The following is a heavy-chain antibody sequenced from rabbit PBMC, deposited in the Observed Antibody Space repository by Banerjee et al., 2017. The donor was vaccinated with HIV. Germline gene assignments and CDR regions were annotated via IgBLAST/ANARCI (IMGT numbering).Heavy chain of an antibody. Sequence: QSLEESGGDLVKPGASLTLSCKASGFTLSNYWICWVRQAPGKGLEWIACIYAGSSGSTYYASWAKGRFTISKTSSTTVTLQMTSLTAADTATYFCARDLYAGSGDFGYYFDLWGPGTLVTVS. CDR2: IYAGSSGST. D-gene: IGHD8-1*01. CDR1: GFTLSNYW. J-gene: IGHJ4*01. V-gene: IGHV1S40*01. CDR3: ARDLYAGSGDFGYYFDL.